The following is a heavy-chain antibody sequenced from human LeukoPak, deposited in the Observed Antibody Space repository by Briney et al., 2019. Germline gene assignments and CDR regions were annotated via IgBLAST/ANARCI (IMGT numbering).Heavy chain of an antibody. J-gene: IGHJ4*02. CDR3: AKDRGERDGYKDY. Sequence: PGGSLRLSCAASGFTFSSYWMSWVRQAPGKGLEWVANIKQDGSEKYYVDSVKGRFTISRDNSKNTLYLQMNSLRAEDTAVYYCAKDRGERDGYKDYWGQGTLVTVSS. D-gene: IGHD5-24*01. V-gene: IGHV3-7*03. CDR2: IKQDGSEK. CDR1: GFTFSSYW.